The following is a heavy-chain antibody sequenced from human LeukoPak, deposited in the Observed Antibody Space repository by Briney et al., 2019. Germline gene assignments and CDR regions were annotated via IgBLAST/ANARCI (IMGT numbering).Heavy chain of an antibody. D-gene: IGHD1-1*01. V-gene: IGHV4-59*01. CDR2: IYYSGST. J-gene: IGHJ5*02. Sequence: SETLSLTCTVSGGSISSYYWSWIRQPPGKGLEWVGYIYYSGSTNYNPSPKSRVTISLDTSRNHFSLKLSSVTAAGTAVYYCARTGTTGFTWLDPRGQGTLVTVSS. CDR1: GGSISSYY. CDR3: ARTGTTGFTWLDP.